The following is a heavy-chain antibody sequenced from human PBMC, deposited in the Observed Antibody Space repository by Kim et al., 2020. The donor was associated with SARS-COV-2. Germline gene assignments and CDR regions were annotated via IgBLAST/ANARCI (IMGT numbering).Heavy chain of an antibody. CDR3: TTDRPSYCSGGSCYSYYFDY. V-gene: IGHV3-15*01. J-gene: IGHJ4*02. Sequence: RFTISRDDSKNTLYLQMNSLKTEDTAVYYCTTDRPSYCSGGSCYSYYFDYWGQGTLVTVSS. D-gene: IGHD2-15*01.